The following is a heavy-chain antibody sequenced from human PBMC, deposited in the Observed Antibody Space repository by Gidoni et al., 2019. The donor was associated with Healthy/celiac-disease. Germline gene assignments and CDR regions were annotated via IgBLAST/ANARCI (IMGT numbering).Heavy chain of an antibody. D-gene: IGHD3-9*01. CDR1: GFSLSTSGVG. J-gene: IGHJ5*02. CDR3: AKSIYYDILTGGGNWFDP. CDR2: SYWEDDT. Sequence: QITLKESGPTLVKPTQTLTLTCTFSGFSLSTSGVGGGWLRQPPGKALEWLALSYWEDDTRYRPSLKSRLTITKDTSKNQVGLTKTNMDPVDTATYYCAKSIYYDILTGGGNWFDPWGQGTLVTVSS. V-gene: IGHV2-5*02.